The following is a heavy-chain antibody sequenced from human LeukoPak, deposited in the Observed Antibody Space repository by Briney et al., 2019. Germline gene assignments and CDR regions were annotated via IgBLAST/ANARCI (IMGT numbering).Heavy chain of an antibody. D-gene: IGHD6-6*01. V-gene: IGHV3-7*01. J-gene: IGHJ4*02. Sequence: GGSLRLSCAASGFTFNTYWMSWVRQAPGKGLEWVANIKQDGSEKYYVDSVKGRFTISRDNAKNSLYLQMNSLRAGDTAVYYCARQPFADSSSCDYWGQGTLVTVSS. CDR3: ARQPFADSSSCDY. CDR1: GFTFNTYW. CDR2: IKQDGSEK.